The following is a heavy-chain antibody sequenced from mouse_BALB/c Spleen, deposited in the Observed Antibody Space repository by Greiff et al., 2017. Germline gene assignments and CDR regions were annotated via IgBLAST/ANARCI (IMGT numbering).Heavy chain of an antibody. V-gene: IGHV5-6-4*01. Sequence: EVKLMESGGGLVKPGGSLKLSCAASGFTFSSYTMSWVRQTPAKRLEWVATISSGGSYTYYPDSVKGRFTISRDNAKNTLYLQMSSLKSEDTAKYYCTRDRDYYGSSYYAMGYRGQGTSVTVSS. CDR1: GFTFSSYT. J-gene: IGHJ4*01. CDR2: ISSGGSYT. CDR3: TRDRDYYGSSYYAMGY. D-gene: IGHD1-1*01.